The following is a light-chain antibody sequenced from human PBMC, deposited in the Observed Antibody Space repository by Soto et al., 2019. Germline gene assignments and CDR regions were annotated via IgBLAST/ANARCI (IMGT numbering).Light chain of an antibody. CDR1: SGHSSDA. CDR3: QTYGTGIMV. J-gene: IGLJ2*01. CDR2: LNSDGSH. Sequence: QLVLTQSPSASASLGASVKLTCTLSSGHSSDAIAWHQQQPEKGPRFLMNLNSDGSHTKGDGIPDRFSGSSSGAERYLTISGLQSEDEADYYCQTYGTGIMVFGGGTKLTVL. V-gene: IGLV4-69*01.